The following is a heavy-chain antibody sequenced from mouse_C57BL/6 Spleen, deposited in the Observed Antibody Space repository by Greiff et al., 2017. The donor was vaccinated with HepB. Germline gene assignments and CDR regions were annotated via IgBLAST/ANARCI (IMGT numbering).Heavy chain of an antibody. Sequence: QVQLQQPGAELVRPGSSVKLSCKASGYTFTSYWMHWVKQRPIQGLEWIGNIDPSDSETHYNQKFKDKATLTVDKSSSTAYMQLSSLTSEDSAVYYCARNDYGSSFDYGGQGTTLTVSS. CDR1: GYTFTSYW. D-gene: IGHD1-1*01. V-gene: IGHV1-52*01. J-gene: IGHJ2*01. CDR2: IDPSDSET. CDR3: ARNDYGSSFDY.